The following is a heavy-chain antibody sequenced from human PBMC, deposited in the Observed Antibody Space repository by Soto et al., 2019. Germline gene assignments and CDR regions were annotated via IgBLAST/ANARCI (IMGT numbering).Heavy chain of an antibody. J-gene: IGHJ6*02. CDR3: ARDRNSSWYGRGYHYYGMDV. CDR1: GFTSSDYY. V-gene: IGHV3-11*01. D-gene: IGHD6-13*01. CDR2: ISSSDDTI. Sequence: QVQLVESGGGLVKPGGSLRLSCAASGFTSSDYYMSWIRQAPGKGLEYISYISSSDDTIYDADSVRGRFTISRDNDKNSLYLQMNSLRAEDTAVYYCARDRNSSWYGRGYHYYGMDVWGQGTTVTVS.